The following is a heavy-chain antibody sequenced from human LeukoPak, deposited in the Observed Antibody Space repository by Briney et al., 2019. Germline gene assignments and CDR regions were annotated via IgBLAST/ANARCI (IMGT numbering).Heavy chain of an antibody. J-gene: IGHJ3*02. CDR3: AHSQVFSYGSFHDAYDI. Sequence: EYGPTLVKPTQTLTLTCSLSGVSLSTSGVGVGWIRQPPGKALEWLALIYWDDDNRYSPSLKSRLPIAKDTSKNQVVLTLTNMDSVDTATYYCAHSQVFSYGSFHDAYDIWGLGMLVTVSS. CDR1: GVSLSTSGVG. D-gene: IGHD5-18*01. V-gene: IGHV2-5*02. CDR2: IYWDDDN.